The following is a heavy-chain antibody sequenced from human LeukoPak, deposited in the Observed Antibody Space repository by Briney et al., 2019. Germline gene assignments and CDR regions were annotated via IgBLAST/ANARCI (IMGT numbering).Heavy chain of an antibody. J-gene: IGHJ4*02. CDR3: ARTLIRGVHLFDY. V-gene: IGHV1-3*01. D-gene: IGHD2/OR15-2a*01. CDR1: GYTFTSYA. Sequence: ASVKVSCKASGYTFTSYAMHWVRQAPGQRLEWMGWINAGNGNTKYSQKFRGRVTITRDTSASTAYMELSSLRSEDTAVYYCARTLIRGVHLFDYWGQGTLVTVSS. CDR2: INAGNGNT.